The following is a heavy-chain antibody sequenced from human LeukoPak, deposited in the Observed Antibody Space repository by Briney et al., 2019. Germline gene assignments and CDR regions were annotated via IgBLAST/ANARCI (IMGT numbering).Heavy chain of an antibody. CDR1: GFTFSSYG. CDR3: ANKTGF. D-gene: IGHD1-1*01. CDR2: ISYDGTKK. J-gene: IGHJ4*02. Sequence: GRSLRLSCAASGFTFSSYGMHWVRQAPGKGLEWVAVISYDGTKKHYADSVKGRFTISRDNSKNTLYLQMNTLRAEDTAVYYCANKTGFWGQGTLVTVSS. V-gene: IGHV3-30*18.